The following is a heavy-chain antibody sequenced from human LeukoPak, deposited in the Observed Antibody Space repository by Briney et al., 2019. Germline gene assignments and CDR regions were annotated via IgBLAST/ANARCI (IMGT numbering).Heavy chain of an antibody. CDR1: GFTFDVYA. J-gene: IGHJ6*03. CDR2: ISWNSGNI. Sequence: GGSLRLSCAGSGFTFDVYAMHWVRQTPGKGLEWVSGISWNSGNIAYADFVGGRFTISRDNAKNSLSLQMNSLSDEDTAVYYCAKDAYGGATFFYYMDVWGKGTTVTVSS. V-gene: IGHV3-9*01. CDR3: AKDAYGGATFFYYMDV. D-gene: IGHD2/OR15-2a*01.